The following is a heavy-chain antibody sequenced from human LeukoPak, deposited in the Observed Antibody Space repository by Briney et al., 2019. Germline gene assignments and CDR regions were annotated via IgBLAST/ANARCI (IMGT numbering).Heavy chain of an antibody. J-gene: IGHJ4*02. D-gene: IGHD3-16*01. Sequence: GGSLRLSCAASGFTFSSYGMSWVRQAPGKGLEWVSAISGSGGSTYYADSVKGRFTISRDNSKNTLYLQTNNVRAEDTALYYCARDLEAWSYGYEGFDYWGQGTLVTVSS. CDR2: ISGSGGST. V-gene: IGHV3-23*01. CDR1: GFTFSSYG. CDR3: ARDLEAWSYGYEGFDY.